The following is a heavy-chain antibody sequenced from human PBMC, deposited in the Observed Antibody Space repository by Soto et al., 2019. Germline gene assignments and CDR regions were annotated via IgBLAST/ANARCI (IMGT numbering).Heavy chain of an antibody. Sequence: VQLVESGGGVVQPGRSLRLSCAASGLTFSTYGFHWVRQAPGTGLEWVAVISNDVRNIHYAESVKGRFTISRDNSKNTLYLQMNSLRPNATSVYYCVKDTLGGMTPVFMPGPDWGQGTLVTVSS. J-gene: IGHJ4*02. CDR1: GLTFSTYG. CDR3: VKDTLGGMTPVFMPGPD. V-gene: IGHV3-30*18. D-gene: IGHD2-2*01. CDR2: ISNDVRNI.